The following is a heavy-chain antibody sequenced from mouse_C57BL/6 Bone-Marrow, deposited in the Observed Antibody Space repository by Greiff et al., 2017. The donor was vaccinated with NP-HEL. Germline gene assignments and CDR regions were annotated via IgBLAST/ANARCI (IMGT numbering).Heavy chain of an antibody. D-gene: IGHD2-4*01. CDR3: ARSIYYDYADDPFYGMDY. V-gene: IGHV7-3*01. CDR1: GFTFTDYY. Sequence: EVKVVESGGGLVQPGGSLSLSCAASGFTFTDYYMSWVRQPPGKALEWVGFIRNKANGYTIEYSASVKGRFTISRDNSQSILYLQMNALRAEDGATYYCARSIYYDYADDPFYGMDYWGQGTSVTVSS. J-gene: IGHJ4*01. CDR2: IRNKANGYTI.